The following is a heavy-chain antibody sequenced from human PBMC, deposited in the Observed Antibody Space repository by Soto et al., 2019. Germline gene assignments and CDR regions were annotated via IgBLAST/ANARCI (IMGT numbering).Heavy chain of an antibody. CDR2: ISAYNGNT. V-gene: IGHV1-18*01. CDR3: ARDALYSGSYGRPPFWFDP. D-gene: IGHD1-26*01. J-gene: IGHJ5*02. CDR1: GYTFTSYG. Sequence: QVQLVQSGAEVKKPGASVKVSCKASGYTFTSYGISWVRQAPGQGLEWMGWISAYNGNTNYAQKLRGRVTMTTDTSTSTAYMELRSLRSDDTAVYYCARDALYSGSYGRPPFWFDPWGQGTLVTVSS.